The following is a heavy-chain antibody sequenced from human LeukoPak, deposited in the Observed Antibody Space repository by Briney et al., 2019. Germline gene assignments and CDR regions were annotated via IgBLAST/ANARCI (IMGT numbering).Heavy chain of an antibody. D-gene: IGHD2/OR15-2a*01. CDR2: IAGSDTTT. Sequence: GGSLRLSCAASGFAFSAYEMNWVRQAPGKGLEWVSYIAGSDTTTYYADSVRGRFTISRDNGKSMLFLQMHSLRAEDTAVYYCARDDYYFASENWGQGALVTVSS. J-gene: IGHJ4*02. CDR3: ARDDYYFASEN. CDR1: GFAFSAYE. V-gene: IGHV3-48*03.